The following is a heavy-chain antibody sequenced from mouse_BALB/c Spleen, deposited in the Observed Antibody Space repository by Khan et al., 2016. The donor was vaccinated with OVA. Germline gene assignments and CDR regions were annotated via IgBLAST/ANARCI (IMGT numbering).Heavy chain of an antibody. CDR2: ISYSGST. Sequence: EVQLQESGPGLVQPSQSLSLTCTVTGYSITSDYAWNWIRQFPGNKLEWMGYISYSGSTSYNPSLKSRISITRDTSKHQFFLQLNSVTTEDTATYYCARSAYYGHWYFDVWGAGTTVTVSS. CDR1: GYSITSDYA. D-gene: IGHD1-1*02. CDR3: ARSAYYGHWYFDV. J-gene: IGHJ1*01. V-gene: IGHV3-2*02.